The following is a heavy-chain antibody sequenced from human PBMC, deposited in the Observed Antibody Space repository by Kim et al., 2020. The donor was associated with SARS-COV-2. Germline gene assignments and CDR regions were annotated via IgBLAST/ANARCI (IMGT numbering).Heavy chain of an antibody. Sequence: ADSVKGRFTISRDNAKNSLYLQLNSLRAEDTAVYYCARESGGRGAQAVDYWGQATLVTASS. V-gene: IGHV3-21*01. CDR3: ARESGGRGAQAVDY. J-gene: IGHJ4*02. D-gene: IGHD1-26*01.